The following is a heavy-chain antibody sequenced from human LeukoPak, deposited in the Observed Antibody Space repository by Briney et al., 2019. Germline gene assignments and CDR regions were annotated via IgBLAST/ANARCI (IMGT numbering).Heavy chain of an antibody. CDR3: ARHAVTTLDY. CDR1: VGSISIYY. D-gene: IGHD4-17*01. CDR2: IYYSGST. Sequence: PSETLSLTCAVSVGSISIYYWSCIRQPPGKGLECGVYIYYSGSTNYNPSLKSRVTISVDTPKNQFSLKLSSVTAADTAVYYCARHAVTTLDYWGQGTLVTVSS. V-gene: IGHV4-59*08. J-gene: IGHJ4*02.